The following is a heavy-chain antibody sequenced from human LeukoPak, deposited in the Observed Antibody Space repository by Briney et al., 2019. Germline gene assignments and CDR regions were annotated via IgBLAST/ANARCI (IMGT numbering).Heavy chain of an antibody. D-gene: IGHD6-25*01. CDR1: GYSITSGYY. V-gene: IGHV4-34*01. J-gene: IGHJ6*03. CDR3: ARGYSSEDYYYYYMDV. CDR2: INHSGST. Sequence: KPSETLSLTCTVSGYSITSGYYWSWIRQPPGKGLEWIGEINHSGSTNYNPSLKSRVTISVDTSKNQFSLKLSSVTAADTAVYYCARGYSSEDYYYYYMDVWGKGTTVTVSS.